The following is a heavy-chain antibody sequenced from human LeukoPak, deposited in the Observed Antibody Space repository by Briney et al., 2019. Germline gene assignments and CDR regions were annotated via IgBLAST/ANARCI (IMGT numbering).Heavy chain of an antibody. CDR2: ISWDSGSI. J-gene: IGHJ3*02. Sequence: GGSLRLSCAASGFTFDDYAMHWVRQAPGKGLEWVSGISWDSGSIGYADSVKGRFTISRDNAKNSLYLQMNSLRAEDTALYYCAKDSGLVAIASPQPGGAFDIWGQGTMVTVSS. CDR3: AKDSGLVAIASPQPGGAFDI. D-gene: IGHD2-21*01. V-gene: IGHV3-9*01. CDR1: GFTFDDYA.